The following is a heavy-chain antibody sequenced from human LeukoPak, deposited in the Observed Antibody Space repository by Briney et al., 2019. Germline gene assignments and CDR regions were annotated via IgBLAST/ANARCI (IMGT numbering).Heavy chain of an antibody. J-gene: IGHJ3*02. CDR2: IRYDGSNK. V-gene: IGHV3-30*02. D-gene: IGHD3-3*01. CDR3: ARADAIFGVGWAFDI. Sequence: GGSLRLSCAASGFTFSSYGMHWVRQAPGKGLEWVAIIRYDGSNKYYADSVKGRFTISRDNSKNTLYLQMNSLRAEDTAVYYCARADAIFGVGWAFDIWGQGTMVTVSS. CDR1: GFTFSSYG.